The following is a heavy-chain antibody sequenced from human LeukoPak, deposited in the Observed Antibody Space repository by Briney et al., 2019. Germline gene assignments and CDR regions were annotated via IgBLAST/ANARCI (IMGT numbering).Heavy chain of an antibody. J-gene: IGHJ4*02. V-gene: IGHV1-2*02. CDR1: GYTFSDNY. CDR2: INPNTGDT. Sequence: GASVKVSCKASGYTFSDNYVHWVRQAPGQGLEWMGWINPNTGDTNYPQKFQGRVTVTRDTSISTAYMELSSLRSDDTAVYYCATAWGTVQLLSSLDYWGQGTLVTVSS. CDR3: ATAWGTVQLLSSLDY. D-gene: IGHD2-2*01.